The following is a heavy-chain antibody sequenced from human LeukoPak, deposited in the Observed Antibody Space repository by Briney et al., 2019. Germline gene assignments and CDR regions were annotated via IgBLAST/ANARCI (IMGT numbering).Heavy chain of an antibody. CDR1: GFTFSSYG. D-gene: IGHD6-13*01. V-gene: IGHV3-30*18. CDR2: ISYDGSNK. CDR3: AKDRGSSWENYSYYYYGVDV. J-gene: IGHJ6*02. Sequence: GGSLRLSCAASGFTFSSYGLHGVRQAPGKGLEWVAVISYDGSNKYYADSVKGRFPISRDNSKNTLYLQMNSLRAEDTAVYYCAKDRGSSWENYSYYYYGVDVWGQGTTVTVSS.